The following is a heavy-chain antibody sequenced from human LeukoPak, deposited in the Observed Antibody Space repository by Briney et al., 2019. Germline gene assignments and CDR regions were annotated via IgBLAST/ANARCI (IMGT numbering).Heavy chain of an antibody. Sequence: PGGSLRLSCAASGFTFTRNWMSWVRQAPGKGLEWVANINGEGTSIHYVGSVKGRFTISRDNTKNSVFLQMNSLRADDTAVYYCARDGFSTGSHDYWGQGTLVTVS. J-gene: IGHJ4*02. CDR3: ARDGFSTGSHDY. CDR2: INGEGTSI. D-gene: IGHD6-19*01. V-gene: IGHV3-7*01. CDR1: GFTFTRNW.